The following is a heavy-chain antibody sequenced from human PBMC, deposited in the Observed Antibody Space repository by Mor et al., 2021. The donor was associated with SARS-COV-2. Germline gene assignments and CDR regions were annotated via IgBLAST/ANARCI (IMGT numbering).Heavy chain of an antibody. Sequence: FSIYGMHWVRQAPGKGLECVAVISYDGSNKYHADSVKGRFTISRDNSRNTVFLQMNSLRVEDTAVYYCAKDQPAPPRYYY. CDR1: FSIYG. CDR2: ISYDGSNK. J-gene: IGHJ6*03. CDR3: AKDQPAPPRYYY. V-gene: IGHV3-30*18.